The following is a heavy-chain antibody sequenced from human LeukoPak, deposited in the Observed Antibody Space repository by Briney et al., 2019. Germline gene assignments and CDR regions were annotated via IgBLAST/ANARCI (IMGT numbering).Heavy chain of an antibody. CDR2: MNPNSGNT. V-gene: IGHV1-8*03. Sequence: ASVKVSCKASGYTFTSYDINWVRQATGQGLEWMGWMNPNSGNTGYAQKFQGRVTITRNTSISTAYMELSSLRSEDTAVYYCARHSGLGSGYYTPIDYWGQGTLVTVSS. CDR1: GYTFTSYD. J-gene: IGHJ4*02. D-gene: IGHD3-3*01. CDR3: ARHSGLGSGYYTPIDY.